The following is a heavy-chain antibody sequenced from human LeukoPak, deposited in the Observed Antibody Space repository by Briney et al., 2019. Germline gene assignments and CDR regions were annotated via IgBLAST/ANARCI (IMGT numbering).Heavy chain of an antibody. D-gene: IGHD6-19*01. CDR1: GLTFSSYA. Sequence: PGGSLRLSCAASGLTFSSYAMSWVRQAPGKGLEWVSAISGSGGGTYYADSVKGRFTISRDNSKNTLYLQVNSLRAEDTAVYYCAKRQVVGDGGFDYWGQGTLVIVSS. CDR3: AKRQVVGDGGFDY. V-gene: IGHV3-23*01. J-gene: IGHJ4*02. CDR2: ISGSGGGT.